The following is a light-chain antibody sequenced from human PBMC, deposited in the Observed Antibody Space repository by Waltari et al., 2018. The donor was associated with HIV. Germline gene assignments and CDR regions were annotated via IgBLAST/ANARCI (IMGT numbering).Light chain of an antibody. V-gene: IGKV3D-15*01. Sequence: GERATLSCWASQSIRTNLAWYEQKPGQTPRLLIYGASTRATGTPARFSGSGSGTEFTLTISSLQSEDLAFYYCQQYHNWPITFGGGTKVEIK. CDR2: GAS. J-gene: IGKJ4*01. CDR1: QSIRTN. CDR3: QQYHNWPIT.